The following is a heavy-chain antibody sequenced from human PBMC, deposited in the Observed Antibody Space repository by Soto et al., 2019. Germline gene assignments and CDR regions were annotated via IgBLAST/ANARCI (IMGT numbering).Heavy chain of an antibody. D-gene: IGHD3-9*01. V-gene: IGHV1-8*01. CDR3: ARGRPYYDILTGTYYFDY. CDR1: GYTFTSYD. Sequence: ASVKVSCKVSGYTFTSYDINWVRQATGQGLEWMGWMNPNSGNTGYAQKFQGRVTMTRNTSISTAYMELSSLRSEDTAVYYCARGRPYYDILTGTYYFDYWGQGTLVTVSS. CDR2: MNPNSGNT. J-gene: IGHJ4*02.